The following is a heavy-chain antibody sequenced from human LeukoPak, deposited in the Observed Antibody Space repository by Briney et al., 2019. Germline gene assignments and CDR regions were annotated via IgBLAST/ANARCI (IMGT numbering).Heavy chain of an antibody. CDR1: GGSFSGYY. CDR2: INHSGST. V-gene: IGHV4-34*01. Sequence: PSETLSLTCAVYGGSFSGYYWSWIRQPPGKGLEWIGEINHSGSTNYNPSLKSRVTISVDTSKNQLSLKLSSVTAADTAVYYCARGRDIVVVPAAIRRAFDIWGQGTMVTDSS. CDR3: ARGRDIVVVPAAIRRAFDI. J-gene: IGHJ3*02. D-gene: IGHD2-2*02.